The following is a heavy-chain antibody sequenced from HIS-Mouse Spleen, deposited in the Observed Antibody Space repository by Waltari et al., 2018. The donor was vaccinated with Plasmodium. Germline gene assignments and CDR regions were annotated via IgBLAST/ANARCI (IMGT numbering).Heavy chain of an antibody. CDR3: ARGRYSSSWYYFDY. D-gene: IGHD6-13*01. Sequence: AASGFTFSSYWMSWVRQAPGTGLEWLANIKQDGSEKYYVDIVKGRFTLSRDNAKNSLYLQMNSLRAEDTAVYYCARGRYSSSWYYFDYWGQGTLVTVSS. J-gene: IGHJ4*02. CDR2: IKQDGSEK. V-gene: IGHV3-7*01. CDR1: GFTFSSYW.